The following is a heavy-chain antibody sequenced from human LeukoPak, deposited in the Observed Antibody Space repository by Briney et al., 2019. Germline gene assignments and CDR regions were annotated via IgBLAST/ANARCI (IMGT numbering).Heavy chain of an antibody. Sequence: ASVKVSCKASGGTFGSYAISWVRQAPGQGLEWMGWISAYNGNTNYAQKLQGRVTMTTDTSTSTAYMELRSLRSDDTAVYYCAREKRYDFWSGYANYYYYGMDVWGQGTTVTVSS. CDR2: ISAYNGNT. V-gene: IGHV1-18*01. CDR1: GGTFGSYA. J-gene: IGHJ6*02. CDR3: AREKRYDFWSGYANYYYYGMDV. D-gene: IGHD3-3*01.